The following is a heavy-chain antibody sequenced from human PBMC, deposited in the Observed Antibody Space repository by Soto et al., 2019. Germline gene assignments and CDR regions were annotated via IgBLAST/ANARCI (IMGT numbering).Heavy chain of an antibody. V-gene: IGHV4-39*01. CDR1: GGSISRSRYY. D-gene: IGHD2-21*01. CDR2: IYHSENT. Sequence: LSLTCTVSGGSISRSRYYWGWIRQPPGKGLEWIGNIYHSENTYYNPSLKSRITISVDTSKNQFSLKLSSVTAADTAVYYCAAQAGGDKYYFGMDVWGQGTTVTVSS. J-gene: IGHJ6*02. CDR3: AAQAGGDKYYFGMDV.